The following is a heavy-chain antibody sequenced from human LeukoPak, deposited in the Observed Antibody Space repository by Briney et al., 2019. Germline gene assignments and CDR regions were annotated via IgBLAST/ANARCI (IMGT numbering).Heavy chain of an antibody. CDR1: GFTFDDYG. Sequence: GGSLRLSCAASGFTFDDYGMSWVRQAPGKGLEWVSGINWNGGSTGYADSVKGRFTISRDNAKNSLYLQMNSLRAEDMAVYYCARDLAKGDTAMVPFDPWGQGTLVTVSS. D-gene: IGHD5-18*01. J-gene: IGHJ5*02. CDR2: INWNGGST. CDR3: ARDLAKGDTAMVPFDP. V-gene: IGHV3-20*04.